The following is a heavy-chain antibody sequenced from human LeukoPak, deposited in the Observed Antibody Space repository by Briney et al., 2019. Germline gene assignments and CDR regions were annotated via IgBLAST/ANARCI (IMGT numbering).Heavy chain of an antibody. J-gene: IGHJ4*02. D-gene: IGHD3-22*01. Sequence: GGSLRLSCAASGFTFDDYGMSWVRQAPGKGLEWVSGINWNGGSTGYADSVKGRFTISRDNAKNSLYLQMNSLRAEDTAVYYCAKDGHSFYDSSGYYLTLSELDYWGQGTLVTVSS. CDR3: AKDGHSFYDSSGYYLTLSELDY. CDR2: INWNGGST. V-gene: IGHV3-20*04. CDR1: GFTFDDYG.